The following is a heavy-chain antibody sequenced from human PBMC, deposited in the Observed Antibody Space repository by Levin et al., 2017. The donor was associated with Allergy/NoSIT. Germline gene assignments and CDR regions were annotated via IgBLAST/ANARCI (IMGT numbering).Heavy chain of an antibody. D-gene: IGHD3-22*01. J-gene: IGHJ4*02. Sequence: GGSLRLSCAASGFTFDDYGMSWVRQAPGKGLEWVSGINWNGGSTGYADSVKGRFTISRDNAKNSLYLQMNSLRAEDTALYYCARVRDGDSSGNAYFDYWGQGTLVTVSS. V-gene: IGHV3-20*04. CDR3: ARVRDGDSSGNAYFDY. CDR1: GFTFDDYG. CDR2: INWNGGST.